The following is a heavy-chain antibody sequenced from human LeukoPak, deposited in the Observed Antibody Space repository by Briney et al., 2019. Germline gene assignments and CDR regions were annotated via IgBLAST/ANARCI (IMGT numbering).Heavy chain of an antibody. D-gene: IGHD3-16*01. CDR1: GFSFSIRG. J-gene: IGHJ6*03. Sequence: PGGSLRLSCATSGFSFSIRGMNWVRHRPGKGLEWVSYISPWSETIYYAESVKGRFTVSRDDAEKSLYLQMNTLSVEDTAVYYCARIDGPTVYTYYMDLWGKGTTVTVSS. CDR3: ARIDGPTVYTYYMDL. CDR2: ISPWSETI. V-gene: IGHV3-48*04.